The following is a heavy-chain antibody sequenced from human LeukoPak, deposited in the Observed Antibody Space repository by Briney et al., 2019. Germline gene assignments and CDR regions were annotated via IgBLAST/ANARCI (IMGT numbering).Heavy chain of an antibody. D-gene: IGHD3-10*01. CDR3: ARGQSGTPHYYYGMDV. CDR2: IYSGGST. J-gene: IGHJ6*02. CDR1: GFTVSSNY. Sequence: PGGSLRLSCAASGFTVSSNYMSWVRQAPGKGLEWVSIIYSGGSTYYAGSVKGRFTVSRDNSKNTLSLQMNSLREEDTAVYYCARGQSGTPHYYYGMDVWGQGTTVTVSS. V-gene: IGHV3-53*01.